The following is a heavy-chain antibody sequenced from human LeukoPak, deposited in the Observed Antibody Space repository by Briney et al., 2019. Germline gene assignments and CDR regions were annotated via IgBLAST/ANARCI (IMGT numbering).Heavy chain of an antibody. D-gene: IGHD3-3*01. J-gene: IGHJ6*02. CDR3: AKRSSLASTVPSLPRLEFYYYYGMDV. Sequence: PGRSLRLSCAASGFTFSSSGMHWVRQAPGKGLQWVAVISYDGSNKYYTNSVKGRFTISRDNSKNTVYLQMNSLRAEDTAVYYCAKRSSLASTVPSLPRLEFYYYYGMDVWGQGTTVTVSS. CDR2: ISYDGSNK. V-gene: IGHV3-30*18. CDR1: GFTFSSSG.